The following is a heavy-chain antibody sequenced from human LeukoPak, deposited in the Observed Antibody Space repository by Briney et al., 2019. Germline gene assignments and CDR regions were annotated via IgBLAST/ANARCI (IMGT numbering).Heavy chain of an antibody. J-gene: IGHJ3*02. CDR1: GGSISSYY. CDR3: ATSLIYWNGYAFDI. D-gene: IGHD1-1*01. Sequence: SETLSLTCTVSGGSISSYYWSWIRQPPGKGLEWIGYIHYTGSTNYNPSLKSRVTISVDTSKNQFSLKLSSVTAADTAVYHCATSLIYWNGYAFDIWGQGTMVTVSS. CDR2: IHYTGST. V-gene: IGHV4-59*01.